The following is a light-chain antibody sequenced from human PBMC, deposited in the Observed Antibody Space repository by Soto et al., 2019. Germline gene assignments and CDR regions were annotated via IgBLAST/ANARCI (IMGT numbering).Light chain of an antibody. Sequence: QSVLTQPRSVSESPGQSVTISCTGTSSDVGDYNSVSWYQQHPGKAPKLLLFDVATRPSGVPDRFSGSKSANTASLTISGLQPEDEADYYCCSYLGSYTYVFGTGTKLT. CDR1: SSDVGDYNS. CDR3: CSYLGSYTYV. V-gene: IGLV2-11*01. J-gene: IGLJ1*01. CDR2: DVA.